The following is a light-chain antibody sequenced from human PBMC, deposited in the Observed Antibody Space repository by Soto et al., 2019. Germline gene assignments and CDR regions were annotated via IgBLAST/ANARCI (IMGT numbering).Light chain of an antibody. CDR3: QQYTNWTPWT. V-gene: IGKV3-15*01. J-gene: IGKJ1*01. CDR2: GAS. Sequence: EIVMTQSPGTLSVSPGERATLSCRASQSVSSNLAWYQQKPGQAPRLLIYGASTRATGIPGRFSGSGSGTEFTLTISSLQSEDFAVYYCQQYTNWTPWTCGQGTKVEIK. CDR1: QSVSSN.